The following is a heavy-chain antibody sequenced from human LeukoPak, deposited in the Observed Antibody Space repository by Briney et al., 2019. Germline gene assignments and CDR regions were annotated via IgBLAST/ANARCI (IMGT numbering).Heavy chain of an antibody. D-gene: IGHD2-15*01. V-gene: IGHV3-30*04. J-gene: IGHJ4*02. CDR3: ARETERLLYY. Sequence: GGSLRLSCAASGFTFSSYAMHWVRQAPGKGLEWVAVISYDGRNKYYADSVKGRFTISRDNSKNTLYLQMNSLRAEGTAVYYCARETERLLYYWGQGTLVTVSS. CDR1: GFTFSSYA. CDR2: ISYDGRNK.